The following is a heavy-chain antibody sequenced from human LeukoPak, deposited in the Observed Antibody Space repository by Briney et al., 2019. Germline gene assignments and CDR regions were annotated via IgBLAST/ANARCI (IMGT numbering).Heavy chain of an antibody. D-gene: IGHD4-11*01. CDR3: ARGPQTTVTTPYYYYGMDV. Sequence: ASVKVCCKASGYTFTSYGISWVRQAPGQGLEWMGWISAYNGNTNYAQKLQGRVTMTTDTSTSTAYMELRSLRSDDTAVYYCARGPQTTVTTPYYYYGMDVWGQGTTVTVSS. V-gene: IGHV1-18*01. J-gene: IGHJ6*02. CDR2: ISAYNGNT. CDR1: GYTFTSYG.